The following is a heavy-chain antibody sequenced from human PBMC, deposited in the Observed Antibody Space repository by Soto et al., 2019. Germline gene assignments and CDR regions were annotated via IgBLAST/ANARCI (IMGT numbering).Heavy chain of an antibody. Sequence: ASVKVSCKSSGYTFTSYYMHCVRQAPGQGLEWMGIINPSGGSTSYAQKFQGRVTMTRDTSTSTVYMELSSLRSEDTAVYYCARNYDGNSRKFPDAFDIWGQGTMVTVSS. D-gene: IGHD3-16*01. CDR2: INPSGGST. V-gene: IGHV1-46*01. CDR3: ARNYDGNSRKFPDAFDI. CDR1: GYTFTSYY. J-gene: IGHJ3*02.